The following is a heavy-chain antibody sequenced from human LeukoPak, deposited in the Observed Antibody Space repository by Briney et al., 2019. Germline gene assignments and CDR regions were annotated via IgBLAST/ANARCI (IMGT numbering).Heavy chain of an antibody. CDR1: GGSISSYH. Sequence: SETLSLTCSVSGGSISSYHWSWIRQPPGKGLEWIGYIYYSGSTYYNPSLKSRVTISVDTSKNQFSLKLSSVTAADTAVYYCARHVVLGNAFDIWGQGTMVTVSS. CDR3: ARHVVLGNAFDI. CDR2: IYYSGST. J-gene: IGHJ3*02. V-gene: IGHV4-59*08.